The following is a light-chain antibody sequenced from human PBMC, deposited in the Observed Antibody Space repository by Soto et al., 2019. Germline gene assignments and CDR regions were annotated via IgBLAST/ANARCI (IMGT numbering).Light chain of an antibody. Sequence: EIVLTQSPGTLSLSPGERATLSCRASQSIRSNYLAWYQQKPGQAPRLLIYAASNRATGIPDRFSGSGSGTDFTLTISRLEPADFAVYYCQQYGRLYTFGQGNKLEIK. CDR2: AAS. CDR1: QSIRSNY. CDR3: QQYGRLYT. J-gene: IGKJ2*01. V-gene: IGKV3-20*01.